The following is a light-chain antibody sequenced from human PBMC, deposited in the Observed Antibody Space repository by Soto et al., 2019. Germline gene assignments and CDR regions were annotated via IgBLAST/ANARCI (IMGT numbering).Light chain of an antibody. Sequence: ENVLTQSPGTLLLSPGERATLSCRASRSVGSSYLAWYQQKPGQAPTLLIYGASNRATGTPNRFSGSGSGTAFTLTISKVEPEDSAVYYCQQCDSSPFTFGPGTKV. CDR3: QQCDSSPFT. CDR2: GAS. CDR1: RSVGSSY. J-gene: IGKJ3*01. V-gene: IGKV3-20*01.